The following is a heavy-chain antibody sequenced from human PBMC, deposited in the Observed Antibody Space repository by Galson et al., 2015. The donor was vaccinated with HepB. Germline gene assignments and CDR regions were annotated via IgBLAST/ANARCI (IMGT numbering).Heavy chain of an antibody. CDR2: IPYDGRNG. V-gene: IGHV3-30*04. CDR1: GFSFNNFV. J-gene: IGHJ2*01. Sequence: SLRLSCAASGFSFNNFVLHWVRQAPGTGPEWVPAIPYDGRNGRYGESVKGRFTISRDNSKNTLYLQMNSLRPEDTAIYFCARGDERVQWLQLDWYFDLWGRGTLVVVSS. CDR3: ARGDERVQWLQLDWYFDL. D-gene: IGHD5-24*01.